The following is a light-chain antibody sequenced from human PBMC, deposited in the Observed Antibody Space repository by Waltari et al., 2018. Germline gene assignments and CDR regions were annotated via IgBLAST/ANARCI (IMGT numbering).Light chain of an antibody. CDR1: KIGSTN. Sequence: SYELTQPPSVSVAPGQTARVTCEGDKIGSTNVNWYQHKPGQAPVLVVYDDGDRPSGIPERFSGSNSGNTAALTISRVDAGDEAEYYCQVWDSGSDHYVFGTVTKVTVL. J-gene: IGLJ1*01. V-gene: IGLV3-21*02. CDR2: DDG. CDR3: QVWDSGSDHYV.